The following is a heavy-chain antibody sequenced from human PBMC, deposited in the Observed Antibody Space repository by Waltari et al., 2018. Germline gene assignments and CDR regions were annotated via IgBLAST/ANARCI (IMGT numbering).Heavy chain of an antibody. Sequence: QVQLVESGGGVVQPGRSLRLSCAASGFPFSSYVMYWVRQAPGKGLEWVAVISYDGNNKYCADSVKGRFTISRDNSKNTLYLQMNSLRAEDTAVYYCATTLEWLLSGPYYYGMDVWGQGTTVTVSS. CDR2: ISYDGNNK. J-gene: IGHJ6*02. CDR1: GFPFSSYV. D-gene: IGHD3-3*01. V-gene: IGHV3-30*01. CDR3: ATTLEWLLSGPYYYGMDV.